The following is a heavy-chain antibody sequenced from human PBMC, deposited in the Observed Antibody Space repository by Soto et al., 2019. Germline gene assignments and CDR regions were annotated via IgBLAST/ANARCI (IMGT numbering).Heavy chain of an antibody. J-gene: IGHJ4*02. CDR2: IYHSGST. CDR1: GGSISSGDFY. V-gene: IGHV4-30-4*01. CDR3: ARIVCGGGTCNLDY. Sequence: PSETLSLTCTVSGGSISSGDFYWGWIRQPPGKGLESIGYIYHSGSTYYNPSLKSRLTISVDTSKNQFSLKLSSVTAADTAVYYCARIVCGGGTCNLDYWGQGTLVTVSS. D-gene: IGHD2-15*01.